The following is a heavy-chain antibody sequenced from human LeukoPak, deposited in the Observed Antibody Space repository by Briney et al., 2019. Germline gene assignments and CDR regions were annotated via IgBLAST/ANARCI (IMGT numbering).Heavy chain of an antibody. CDR2: ISGSGGST. D-gene: IGHD2-8*01. V-gene: IGHV3-23*01. Sequence: GGSLRLSCAASGFTFSSYAVSWVRQAPGKGLEWVSSISGSGGSTYSADSVKGRFTISRDNSKNTLYLQMNSLRAEDTALYYCAKDRSCTNDICHGDSDYWGQGTLVTVSS. CDR1: GFTFSSYA. CDR3: AKDRSCTNDICHGDSDY. J-gene: IGHJ4*02.